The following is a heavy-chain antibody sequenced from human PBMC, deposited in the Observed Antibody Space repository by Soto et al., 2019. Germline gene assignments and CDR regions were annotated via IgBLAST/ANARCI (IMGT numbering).Heavy chain of an antibody. V-gene: IGHV3-66*01. J-gene: IGHJ3*02. CDR3: ARDVNWGPSDAFDI. CDR1: GFTVSSNY. CDR2: IYSGGST. Sequence: PGGSLRLSCAASGFTVSSNYMSWVRQAPGKGLEWVSVIYSGGSTYYADSVKGRFTISRDNSKNTLYLQMNSLRAEDTAVYYCARDVNWGPSDAFDIWGQGTMVTVSS. D-gene: IGHD7-27*01.